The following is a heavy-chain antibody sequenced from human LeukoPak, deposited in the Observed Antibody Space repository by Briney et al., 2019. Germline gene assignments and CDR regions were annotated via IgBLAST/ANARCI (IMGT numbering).Heavy chain of an antibody. V-gene: IGHV4-34*01. J-gene: IGHJ4*02. CDR2: INHSGST. CDR1: GGSFSGYY. Sequence: PSETLSLTCAVYGGSFSGYYWSWIRQPPGKGLEWIGEINHSGSTNYNPSLKSRVTISVDTSKNQFSLKLRSVTAADTAVYYCARGSYYYDYDSSGYEGTGFDYWGQGTLVTVSS. D-gene: IGHD3-22*01. CDR3: ARGSYYYDYDSSGYEGTGFDY.